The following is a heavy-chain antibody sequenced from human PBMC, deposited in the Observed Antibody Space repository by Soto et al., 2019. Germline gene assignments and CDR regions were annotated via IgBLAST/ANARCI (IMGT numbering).Heavy chain of an antibody. J-gene: IGHJ6*02. CDR1: GFPFTTYA. Sequence: HPGGSLRLSCAASGFPFTTYAMSWVRPAPGKGLEWVSAISRSGGSTYYVGSVEGRFTISRDNSKDTLYLQMNSLRAEDTAVYYCARDTRAYYYGSGSYYPEYYYYGMDVWGQGTTVTVSS. CDR2: ISRSGGST. CDR3: ARDTRAYYYGSGSYYPEYYYYGMDV. D-gene: IGHD3-10*01. V-gene: IGHV3-23*01.